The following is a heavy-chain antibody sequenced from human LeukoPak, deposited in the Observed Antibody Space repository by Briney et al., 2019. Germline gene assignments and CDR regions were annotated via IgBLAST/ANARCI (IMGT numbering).Heavy chain of an antibody. CDR1: GFTFSSYW. CDR3: ARDRDRYFDWLLDY. V-gene: IGHV3-7*01. D-gene: IGHD3-9*01. J-gene: IGHJ4*02. CDR2: INHNGNVN. Sequence: GGSLRLSCAASGFTFSSYWMNWARQAPGKGLEWVASINHNGNVNYYVDSVKGRFTISRDNAKNSLYLQMNSLRAEDTAVYYCARDRDRYFDWLLDYWGQGTLVTVSS.